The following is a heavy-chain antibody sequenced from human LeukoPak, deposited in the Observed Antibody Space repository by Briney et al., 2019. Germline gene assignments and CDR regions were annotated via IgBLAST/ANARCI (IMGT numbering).Heavy chain of an antibody. J-gene: IGHJ3*02. V-gene: IGHV4-39*07. CDR3: AREVDYYDSSGSKDAFDI. Sequence: PSETLSLTCTVSGGSISSSSYYWGWIRRPPGKGLEWIANIFYSGSTYYNPSLKSRVTISVDTSKNQFSLKLSSVTAADTAVYYCAREVDYYDSSGSKDAFDIWGQGTMVTVSS. CDR1: GGSISSSSYY. CDR2: IFYSGST. D-gene: IGHD3-22*01.